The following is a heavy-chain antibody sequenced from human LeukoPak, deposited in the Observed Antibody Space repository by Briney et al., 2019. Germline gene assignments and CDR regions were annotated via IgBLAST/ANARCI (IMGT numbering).Heavy chain of an antibody. V-gene: IGHV4-4*07. CDR2: IYTSGST. Sequence: SETLSLTCTVSGGPISSYYWSWIRQPAGKGLEWIARIYTSGSTNYNPSLKSRVTMSVDTSKNKFSLKLSYVTAADTAVYYCARSIAVAGKVNYFDYWGQGTLVTVSS. CDR3: ARSIAVAGKVNYFDY. D-gene: IGHD6-19*01. CDR1: GGPISSYY. J-gene: IGHJ4*02.